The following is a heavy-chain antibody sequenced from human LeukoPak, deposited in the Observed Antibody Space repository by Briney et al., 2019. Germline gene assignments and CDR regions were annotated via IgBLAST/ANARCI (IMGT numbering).Heavy chain of an antibody. V-gene: IGHV3-33*01. CDR1: GFTFSSYG. J-gene: IGHJ4*02. D-gene: IGHD3-10*01. Sequence: PGGSLRLSCAASGFTFSSYGMHWVRQAPSKGLEWVAVIWYDGSNKYYADSVKGRFTISRDNSKNTLYLQMNSLRAEDTAVYYCARARGSGSPYIDYWGQGTLVTVSS. CDR3: ARARGSGSPYIDY. CDR2: IWYDGSNK.